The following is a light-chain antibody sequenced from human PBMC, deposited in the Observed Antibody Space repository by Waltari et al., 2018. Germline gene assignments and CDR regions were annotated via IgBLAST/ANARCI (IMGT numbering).Light chain of an antibody. Sequence: QSALTQPPSASGSPGQSVTISCTGTSSDVGAYDYVSWYQHHPDKAPKLIIFEVNKGPSGVSNRFSGSKSGSTASLTISGLQAEDEADYYCSVKRGSNTVVFGGGTKLTVL. CDR2: EVN. V-gene: IGLV2-8*01. CDR3: SVKRGSNTVV. J-gene: IGLJ2*01. CDR1: SSDVGAYDY.